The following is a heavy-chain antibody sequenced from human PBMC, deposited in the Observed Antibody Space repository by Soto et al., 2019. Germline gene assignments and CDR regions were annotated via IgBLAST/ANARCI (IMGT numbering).Heavy chain of an antibody. CDR2: IRGSGGST. V-gene: IGHV3-23*01. D-gene: IGHD2-8*01. CDR1: GFTFSSYA. Sequence: EVQLLESGGGLVQPGGSLRLSCAASGFTFSSYAMSWVRQAPGKGLDWVSAIRGSGGSTYYADSVKGRFTISRDNSKNSLYRKMNFLRAEETAVYYCGGEYVANGVGYASFDYGGQGALVTFSS. CDR3: GGEYVANGVGYASFDY. J-gene: IGHJ4*02.